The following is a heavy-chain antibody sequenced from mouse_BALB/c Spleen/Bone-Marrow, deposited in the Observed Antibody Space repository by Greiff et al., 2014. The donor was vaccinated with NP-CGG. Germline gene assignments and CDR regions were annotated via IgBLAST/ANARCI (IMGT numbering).Heavy chain of an antibody. CDR3: NAMGERYEGYALDY. J-gene: IGHJ4*01. Sequence: VQLQQSGAELVRSGASVKLSCKASGFNIKDYYMHWVKQRPEQGLEWIGWIDPENGDTEYAPKFQGKATMTADTSSNTAYLQLNRLTSEDTAVYYCNAMGERYEGYALDYWGQGTSVTVSS. CDR1: GFNIKDYY. D-gene: IGHD2-14*01. V-gene: IGHV14-4*02. CDR2: IDPENGDT.